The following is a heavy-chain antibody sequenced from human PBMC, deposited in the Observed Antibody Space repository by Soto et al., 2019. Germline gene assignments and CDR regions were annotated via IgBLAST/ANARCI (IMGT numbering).Heavy chain of an antibody. CDR2: ISSSSSYI. Sequence: EVQLVESGGGLVKPGGSLRLSCAASGFTFSSYSMNWVRQAPGKGLEWVSSISSSSSYIYYADSVKGRFTISRDNAKNSLYLQMNSLRAEDTAVYYCARNTPLVDEEMATIFLMDYWGQGTLVTVSS. J-gene: IGHJ4*02. D-gene: IGHD5-12*01. CDR3: ARNTPLVDEEMATIFLMDY. V-gene: IGHV3-21*01. CDR1: GFTFSSYS.